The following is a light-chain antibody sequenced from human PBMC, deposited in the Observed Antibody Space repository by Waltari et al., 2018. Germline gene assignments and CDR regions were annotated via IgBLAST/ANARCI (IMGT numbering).Light chain of an antibody. J-gene: IGLJ1*01. CDR2: QDS. CDR1: KLGAKY. V-gene: IGLV3-1*01. CDR3: QAWDSSTACYV. Sequence: SYELTQPPSVSVSPGQTASIPCSGDKLGAKYACWYQQKPGQSPVLVIYQDSKRPSGIPERFSGSNSGNTATLTISGTQAMDEADYYCQAWDSSTACYVFGTGTKVTVL.